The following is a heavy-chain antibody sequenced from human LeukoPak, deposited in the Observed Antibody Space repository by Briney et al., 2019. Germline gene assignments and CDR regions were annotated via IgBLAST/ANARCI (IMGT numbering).Heavy chain of an antibody. CDR2: IYYSGST. D-gene: IGHD5-18*01. CDR3: ARHDRLRADYTYGPMYY. V-gene: IGHV4-59*08. CDR1: GGSISSYY. J-gene: IGHJ4*02. Sequence: SETLSLTCTVSGGSISSYYWSWIRQLPGKGLEWIGYIYYSGSTKYNPSLRSRVTISVDTSKNQFSLKLSSVTAADTAVYYCARHDRLRADYTYGPMYYWGQGTLVTVSS.